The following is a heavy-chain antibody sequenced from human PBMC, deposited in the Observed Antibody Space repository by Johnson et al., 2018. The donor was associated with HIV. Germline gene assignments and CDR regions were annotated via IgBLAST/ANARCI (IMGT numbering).Heavy chain of an antibody. CDR3: ARGGAYSSGCYDDAFDI. J-gene: IGHJ3*02. V-gene: IGHV3-30-3*01. CDR2: ISYDGSNK. CDR1: GFTFSSYA. Sequence: QVQLVESGGGVVQPGRSLRLSCAASGFTFSSYAMHWVRQAPGKGLEWVAVISYDGSNKYYADSVKGRFTISRDNSKNTLYLQMNSLRTEDTAVYYCARGGAYSSGCYDDAFDIWGQGTMVTVSS. D-gene: IGHD6-19*01.